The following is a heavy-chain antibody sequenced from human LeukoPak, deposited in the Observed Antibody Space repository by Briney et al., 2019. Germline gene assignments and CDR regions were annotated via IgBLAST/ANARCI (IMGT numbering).Heavy chain of an antibody. J-gene: IGHJ4*02. V-gene: IGHV1-18*01. CDR1: GYTFSMYG. Sequence: ASVKVSCKASGYTFSMYGLTWVRQAPGQGLEWMGWISGYNGNTVYAQKLQGRVTMTTDTSTTTAWMELRSLTSDDTAIYYCARDYGDYHTFDYWGQGTLVTVSS. CDR3: ARDYGDYHTFDY. CDR2: ISGYNGNT. D-gene: IGHD4-17*01.